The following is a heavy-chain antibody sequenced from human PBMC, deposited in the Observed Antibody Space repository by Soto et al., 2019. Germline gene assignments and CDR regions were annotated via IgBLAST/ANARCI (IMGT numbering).Heavy chain of an antibody. V-gene: IGHV1-58*02. D-gene: IGHD1-26*01. J-gene: IGHJ6*02. Sequence: SVKVSCKASGFDFGSFGIQFLRQTRGRGLEWIGWIVVVSGSTNYARQFQGRVAISRDMSSSTAYLDLYDLKSDDTAVYFCSADHLHMAMGWPVWGQGTTVTVSS. CDR1: GFDFGSFG. CDR3: SADHLHMAMGWPV. CDR2: IVVVSGST.